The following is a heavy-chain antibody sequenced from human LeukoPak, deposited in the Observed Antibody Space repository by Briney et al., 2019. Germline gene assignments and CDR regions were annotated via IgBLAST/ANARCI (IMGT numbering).Heavy chain of an antibody. J-gene: IGHJ4*02. Sequence: ASVKVSCKASGYTFTSYGISWVRQAPGQGLEWMGWISAYNGNTNYAQKLQGRVTMTTDTSTSTAYMELRSLRSDDTAVYYCARCDLDGSGYDDEYYFDYWGQGTLVTVSS. D-gene: IGHD5-12*01. CDR2: ISAYNGNT. CDR3: ARCDLDGSGYDDEYYFDY. V-gene: IGHV1-18*01. CDR1: GYTFTSYG.